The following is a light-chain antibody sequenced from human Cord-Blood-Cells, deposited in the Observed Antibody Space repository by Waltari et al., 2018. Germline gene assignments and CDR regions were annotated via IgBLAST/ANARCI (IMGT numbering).Light chain of an antibody. CDR2: DAS. CDR1: QSVSSN. Sequence: IVMTQSPATVSLSPGERATVPCRASQSVSSNLAWYQQKPGQAPRLLIYDASTRATGIPARFSGSGSGTDFTLTISSLESEDFAVYYCQQYNNWPPYTFGQGTKLEIK. J-gene: IGKJ2*01. CDR3: QQYNNWPPYT. V-gene: IGKV3D-15*01.